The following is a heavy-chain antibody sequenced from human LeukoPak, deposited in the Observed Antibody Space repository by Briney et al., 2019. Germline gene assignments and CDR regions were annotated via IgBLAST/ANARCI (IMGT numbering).Heavy chain of an antibody. V-gene: IGHV3-74*01. J-gene: IGHJ4*02. CDR3: ASQVVVAANTDY. Sequence: GGSLRLSCAASGFTFSSYWMHWVRQSPEKGLGWVSPTNSDGSSTSYADYVKGRFTISRDNAKNTLYLQMNSLRAENTAVYYCASQVVVAANTDYWGQGTLVTVSS. CDR2: TNSDGSST. D-gene: IGHD2-15*01. CDR1: GFTFSSYW.